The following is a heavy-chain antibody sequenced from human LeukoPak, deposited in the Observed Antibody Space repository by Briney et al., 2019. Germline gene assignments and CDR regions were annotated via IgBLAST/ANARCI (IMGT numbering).Heavy chain of an antibody. Sequence: PGGSLRLSCAASGFTFSSYAMSWVRQAPGKGLEWVSGISGSGGSAYYADSVKGRFTISRDNSKNTLYLQMNSLRGEDTAMYYCVRGTEAYYFDSWGQGTLVTVSS. V-gene: IGHV3-23*01. CDR2: ISGSGGSA. J-gene: IGHJ4*02. D-gene: IGHD1-1*01. CDR3: VRGTEAYYFDS. CDR1: GFTFSSYA.